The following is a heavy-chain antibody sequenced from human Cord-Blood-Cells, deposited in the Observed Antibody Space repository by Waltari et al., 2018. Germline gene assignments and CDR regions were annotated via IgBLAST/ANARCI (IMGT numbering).Heavy chain of an antibody. CDR3: ARVPAYYCSGGSCYFDY. CDR2: SLPIFGTA. V-gene: IGHV1-69*01. CDR1: GGTFSSYA. D-gene: IGHD2-15*01. J-gene: IGHJ4*02. Sequence: QVQLVQSGAEVKKPGSSVKVSCKASGGTFSSYAISWVRQAPGQGLEWRGGSLPIFGTANYAQKFQGRVTITADESTSTAYMELSSLRSEDTAVYYCARVPAYYCSGGSCYFDYWGQGTLVTVSS.